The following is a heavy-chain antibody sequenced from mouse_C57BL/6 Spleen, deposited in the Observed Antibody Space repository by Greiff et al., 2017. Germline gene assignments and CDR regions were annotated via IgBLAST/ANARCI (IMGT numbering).Heavy chain of an antibody. CDR3: ARRRLLYDYEGDYAMDY. J-gene: IGHJ4*01. Sequence: EVQLQQSGPELVKPGASVKISCKASGYSFTDYNMNWVKQSNGKSLEWIGVINPNYGTTSYNQKFKGKATLTVDQSSSTAYMQLNSLTSEDSAVYYCARRRLLYDYEGDYAMDYWGQGTSVTVSS. CDR1: GYSFTDYN. V-gene: IGHV1-39*01. D-gene: IGHD2-4*01. CDR2: INPNYGTT.